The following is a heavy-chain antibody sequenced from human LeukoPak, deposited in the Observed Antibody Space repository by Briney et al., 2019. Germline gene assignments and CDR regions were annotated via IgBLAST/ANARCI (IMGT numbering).Heavy chain of an antibody. D-gene: IGHD2-15*01. CDR3: ARDRPRYCSGGTCYVSDFFDS. CDR2: ISSSGSTI. V-gene: IGHV3-48*03. Sequence: GGSLRLSCAASGFTFSSYEMNWVRQAPGKGLEWVSYISSSGSTIYYADSVKGRFTISRDNAKNSLYLQMNSLRGGDTAVYYCARDRPRYCSGGTCYVSDFFDSWGQGTLVTVSS. CDR1: GFTFSSYE. J-gene: IGHJ4*02.